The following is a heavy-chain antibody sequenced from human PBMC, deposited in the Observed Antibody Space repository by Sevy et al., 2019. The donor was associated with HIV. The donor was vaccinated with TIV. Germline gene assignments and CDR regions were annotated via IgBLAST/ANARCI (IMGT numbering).Heavy chain of an antibody. CDR1: GFSFSTYN. V-gene: IGHV3-21*01. J-gene: IGHJ6*02. CDR2: ISRGSGFI. Sequence: GGSLRLSCATSGFSFSTYNMNWVRQAPGKGLEWVSSISRGSGFIFYADSVKGRFTISRDNAKNSLDLQMNSLRAEDAAVYYCAREKTILEGRYGMDVWGQGPTVTVSS. CDR3: AREKTILEGRYGMDV. D-gene: IGHD3-3*01.